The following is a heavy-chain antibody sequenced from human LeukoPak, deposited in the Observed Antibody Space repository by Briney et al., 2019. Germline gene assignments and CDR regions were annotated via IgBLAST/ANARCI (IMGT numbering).Heavy chain of an antibody. CDR2: INHSGGT. Sequence: SETLSLTCAVYGASFTGYYWSWFRQPPGKGLEWIGEINHSGGTNYNPSLKSRVTISVDTSKNQFSLKLSSVTAADTAVYHCARTYYYDSSGYYPIDYWGQGTLVTVSS. V-gene: IGHV4-34*01. D-gene: IGHD3-22*01. CDR3: ARTYYYDSSGYYPIDY. J-gene: IGHJ4*02. CDR1: GASFTGYY.